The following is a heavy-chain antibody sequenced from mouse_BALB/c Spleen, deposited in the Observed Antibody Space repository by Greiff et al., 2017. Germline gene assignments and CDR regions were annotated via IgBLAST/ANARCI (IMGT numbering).Heavy chain of an antibody. Sequence: VQLKESGPGLVKPSQSLSLTCTVTGYSITSYYAWNWIRQFPGNKLEWMGYISFSGSTSYNPSLKSRISITRDTSKTQFFLQLNSVTTEDTATYYCARNYYGSSYYAMDYWGQGTSVTVSS. D-gene: IGHD1-1*01. J-gene: IGHJ4*01. CDR2: ISFSGST. CDR1: GYSITSYYA. CDR3: ARNYYGSSYYAMDY. V-gene: IGHV3-2*02.